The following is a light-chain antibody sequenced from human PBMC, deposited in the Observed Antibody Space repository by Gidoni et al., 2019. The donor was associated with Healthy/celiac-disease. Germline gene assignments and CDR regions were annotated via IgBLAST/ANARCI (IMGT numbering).Light chain of an antibody. Sequence: DIQMTPSPSSLSASVGDSVTITCRASQSISSYLNWYQQKPGKAPKLLIYAASSLQSGVPSRFSTSGSGTDYTLTISSLQPEDFATYHCQQSYSSLPGTFGQGTKVEIK. J-gene: IGKJ1*01. V-gene: IGKV1-39*01. CDR2: AAS. CDR3: QQSYSSLPGT. CDR1: QSISSY.